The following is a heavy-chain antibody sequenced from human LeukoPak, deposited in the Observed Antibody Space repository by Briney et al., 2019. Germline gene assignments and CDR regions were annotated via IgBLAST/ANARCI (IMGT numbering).Heavy chain of an antibody. Sequence: GGSLRLSCAASGFTFSSYAMSWVRQAPGKGLEWVSAISGSGGSTYYADSVKGRFTISRDNSKNTLYLQMNSLRAEDTAVYYCARSTYVDTAMASDYWGQGTLVTVSS. CDR1: GFTFSSYA. V-gene: IGHV3-23*01. CDR2: ISGSGGST. J-gene: IGHJ4*02. D-gene: IGHD5-18*01. CDR3: ARSTYVDTAMASDY.